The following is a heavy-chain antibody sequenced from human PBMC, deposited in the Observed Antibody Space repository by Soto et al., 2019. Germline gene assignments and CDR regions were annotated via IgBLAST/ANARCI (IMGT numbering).Heavy chain of an antibody. J-gene: IGHJ5*02. CDR1: GGSISSGDYY. Sequence: TSETLSLTCTVSGGSISSGDYYWSWIRQPPGKGLEWIGYIYYSGSTYYNPSLKSRVTISVDTSKNQFSLKLSSVTAADTAVYYCARVPYCSGGSCYSVWFDPWGQGTLVTVSS. CDR3: ARVPYCSGGSCYSVWFDP. CDR2: IYYSGST. D-gene: IGHD2-15*01. V-gene: IGHV4-30-4*01.